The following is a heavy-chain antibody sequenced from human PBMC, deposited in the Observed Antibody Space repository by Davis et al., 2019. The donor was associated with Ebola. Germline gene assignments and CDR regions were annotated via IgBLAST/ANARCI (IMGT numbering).Heavy chain of an antibody. J-gene: IGHJ4*02. D-gene: IGHD1-7*01. CDR1: GFTFSSYW. V-gene: IGHV3-23*01. CDR3: AKVADGYNWNYPLRY. CDR2: ISGSGGST. Sequence: GESLKISCAASGFTFSSYWMHWVRQAPGKGLEWVSAISGSGGSTYYADSVKGRFTISRDNSKNTLYLQMNSLRAEDTAVYYCAKVADGYNWNYPLRYWGQGTLVTVSS.